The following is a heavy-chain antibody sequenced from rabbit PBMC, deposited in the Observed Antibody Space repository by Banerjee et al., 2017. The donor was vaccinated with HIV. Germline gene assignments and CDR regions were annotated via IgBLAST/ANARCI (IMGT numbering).Heavy chain of an antibody. D-gene: IGHD1-1*01. CDR3: ASGYSDVYFNL. J-gene: IGHJ4*01. V-gene: IGHV1S40*01. Sequence: QSLEESGGDLVKPGASLTLTCTASGFSFSSGYDMCWVRQAPGKGLEWIACIYAGSSGYTYYASWAKGRFTISKTSSTTVTLQMTSLTAADTATYFCASGYSDVYFNLWGPGTLVTVS. CDR1: GFSFSSGYD. CDR2: IYAGSSGYT.